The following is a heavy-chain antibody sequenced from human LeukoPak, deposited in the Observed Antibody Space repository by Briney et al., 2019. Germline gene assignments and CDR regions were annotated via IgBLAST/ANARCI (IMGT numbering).Heavy chain of an antibody. CDR2: ISGSGGST. D-gene: IGHD3-10*01. CDR1: GFTFSSYA. CDR3: GKVRNTFYYGSGNLDY. V-gene: IGHV3-23*01. Sequence: GGSLRLSCAASGFTFSSYAMSWVRQAPGEGLEWVSAISGSGGSTYYADSVKGRFTISRDNSKNTLYLQMNSLRAEDTAVYYCGKVRNTFYYGSGNLDYWGQGTLVTVSS. J-gene: IGHJ4*02.